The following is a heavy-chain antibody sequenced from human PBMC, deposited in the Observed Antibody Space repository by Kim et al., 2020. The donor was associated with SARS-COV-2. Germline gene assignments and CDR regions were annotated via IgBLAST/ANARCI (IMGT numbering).Heavy chain of an antibody. J-gene: IGHJ6*03. D-gene: IGHD3-9*01. CDR2: ISWNSGSI. CDR3: AEDGGLVRYFDWALYYYYYMDV. Sequence: GGSLRLSCAASGFTFDDYAMHWVRQAPGKGLEWVSGISWNSGSIGYADSVKGRFTISRDNAKNSLYLQMNSLRAEDTALYYCAEDGGLVRYFDWALYYYYYMDVWGKGTTVTVSS. V-gene: IGHV3-9*01. CDR1: GFTFDDYA.